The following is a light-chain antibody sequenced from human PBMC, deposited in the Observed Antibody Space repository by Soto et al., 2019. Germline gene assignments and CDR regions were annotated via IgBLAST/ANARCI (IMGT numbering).Light chain of an antibody. CDR1: KSDIGVYDF. Sequence: QSVLTQPPSASGSPGQSVTISCTGTKSDIGVYDFVSWYQHHPGKAPRLIIYEVVQRPSGVPDRFSGSKSGNTASLTVSGLQAADEADYYCSSYTSSNTLLVFGGGTKLTVL. V-gene: IGLV2-8*01. CDR3: SSYTSSNTLLV. J-gene: IGLJ2*01. CDR2: EVV.